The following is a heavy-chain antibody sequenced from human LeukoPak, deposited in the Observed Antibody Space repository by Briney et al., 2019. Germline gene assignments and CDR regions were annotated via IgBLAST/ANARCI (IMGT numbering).Heavy chain of an antibody. Sequence: PSETLSLTCTVSGGSISSYYWSWIRQPPGKGLEWIGYIYYSGSTNYNPSLKSRVTISVDTSKNQFSLKLSSVTAADTAVYYCARHRVAGSYYRGRYYFDYWGQGTLVTVPS. CDR1: GGSISSYY. V-gene: IGHV4-59*01. CDR3: ARHRVAGSYYRGRYYFDY. D-gene: IGHD3-10*01. CDR2: IYYSGST. J-gene: IGHJ4*02.